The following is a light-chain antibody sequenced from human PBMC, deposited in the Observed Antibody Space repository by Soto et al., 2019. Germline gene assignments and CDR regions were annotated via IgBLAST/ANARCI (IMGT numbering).Light chain of an antibody. Sequence: AIRMTHSPSSPSASTLGRVTITCRASQGISSYLAWYQQKPGKAPKLLIYAASTLQSGVPSRFSGSGSGTDFTLTISCLQSEDFATCYCQQYHSYPLTFGGGTKVDIK. V-gene: IGKV1-8*01. CDR1: QGISSY. J-gene: IGKJ4*01. CDR3: QQYHSYPLT. CDR2: AAS.